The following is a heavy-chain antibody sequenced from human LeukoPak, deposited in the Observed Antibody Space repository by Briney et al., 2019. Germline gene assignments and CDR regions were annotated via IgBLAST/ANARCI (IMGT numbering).Heavy chain of an antibody. J-gene: IGHJ4*02. V-gene: IGHV5-51*01. D-gene: IGHD3-10*01. Sequence: GESLKISCKGSGYSFTSYWIGWVRQMPGKGLEWMGIIYPGDSDTRYSPSFQGQVTISADKSISTAYLQWSSLRASDTAMYYCARRAYMVRGVIRYFDYWGQGTLVTVSS. CDR1: GYSFTSYW. CDR3: ARRAYMVRGVIRYFDY. CDR2: IYPGDSDT.